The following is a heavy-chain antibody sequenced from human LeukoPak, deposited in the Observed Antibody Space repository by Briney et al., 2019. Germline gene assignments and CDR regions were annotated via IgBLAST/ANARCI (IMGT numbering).Heavy chain of an antibody. CDR3: ARDLQFYDFWSERALN. V-gene: IGHV3-11*04. CDR1: GFAFSDYY. D-gene: IGHD3-3*01. Sequence: GGSLRLSCAASGFAFSDYYMNWIRQAPGKGLEWVSYISTSGSTIYYADSVKGRFTISRDNAKNSLYLQMNSLRAEDTAVYYCARDLQFYDFWSERALNWGQGTLVTVSS. J-gene: IGHJ4*02. CDR2: ISTSGSTI.